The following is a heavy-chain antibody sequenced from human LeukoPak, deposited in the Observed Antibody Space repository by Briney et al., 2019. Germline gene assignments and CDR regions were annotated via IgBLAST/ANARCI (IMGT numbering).Heavy chain of an antibody. CDR2: INDSGRS. Sequence: SETLFLTCAVYSGSFSGYYWSGLRRPPGKGLEWIGEINDSGRSKYIPSLKSRVTVSVDTSKNQFSLKLNSVTAADTAVYFCARGGLNSNYFDSWGRGTLVTVSS. J-gene: IGHJ4*02. CDR1: SGSFSGYY. V-gene: IGHV4-34*01. CDR3: ARGGLNSNYFDS. D-gene: IGHD4-11*01.